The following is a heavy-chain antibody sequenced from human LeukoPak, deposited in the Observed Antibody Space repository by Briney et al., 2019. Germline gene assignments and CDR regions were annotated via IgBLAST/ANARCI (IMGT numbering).Heavy chain of an antibody. CDR1: GGSISSYY. D-gene: IGHD2-15*01. J-gene: IGHJ3*02. CDR3: ARDLLTVDAFDI. V-gene: IGHV4-59*01. Sequence: SETLSLTCTVSGGSISSYYWSWIRQPPGKGLEWIGYIYYSGNTNYNPSLKSRVTISVDTSKNQFSLKLGSVTAADTAVYYCARDLLTVDAFDIWGQGTMVTVSS. CDR2: IYYSGNT.